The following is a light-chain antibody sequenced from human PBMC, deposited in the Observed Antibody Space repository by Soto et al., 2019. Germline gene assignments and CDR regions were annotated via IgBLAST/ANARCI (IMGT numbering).Light chain of an antibody. CDR2: GAS. V-gene: IGKV3-20*01. CDR3: LQYSELPRT. Sequence: EIVLTQSPGTLSLSPGERATLSCRASQSVSSNYLAWYQQKPGQAPSLLIYGASSRDTGIPDRFSGSGSGTEFTLTIRRLEPEDFAVYYCLQYSELPRTFGQGTRVEIK. CDR1: QSVSSNY. J-gene: IGKJ1*01.